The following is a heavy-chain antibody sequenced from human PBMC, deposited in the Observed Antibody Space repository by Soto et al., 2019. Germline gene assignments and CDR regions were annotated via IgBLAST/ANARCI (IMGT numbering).Heavy chain of an antibody. CDR1: GGSISSGDYY. Sequence: QVQLQESGPGLVKPSQTLSLTCTVSGGSISSGDYYWSWIRQPPGKGLEWIGYIYYSGSTYYNPSLKRRVTIAVGTSKNQFTLKLSSVTAADTAVYYCARDPGGDFGVVKKGWFDPWGQGTLVTVSS. V-gene: IGHV4-30-4*01. J-gene: IGHJ5*02. D-gene: IGHD3-3*01. CDR3: ARDPGGDFGVVKKGWFDP. CDR2: IYYSGST.